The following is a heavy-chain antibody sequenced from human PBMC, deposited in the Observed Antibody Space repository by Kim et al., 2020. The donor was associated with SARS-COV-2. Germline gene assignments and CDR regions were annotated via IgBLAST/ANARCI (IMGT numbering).Heavy chain of an antibody. J-gene: IGHJ6*03. D-gene: IGHD4-17*01. CDR1: GGTFSSYA. CDR2: IIPILGIA. CDR3: ARERDYGGNTWRLYYYYMDI. Sequence: SVKVSCKASGGTFSSYAISWVRQAPGQGLEWMGRIIPILGIANYAQKFQGRVTITADKSTSTAYMELSSLRSEDTAVYYCARERDYGGNTWRLYYYYMDIWGKGTTVTVSS. V-gene: IGHV1-69*04.